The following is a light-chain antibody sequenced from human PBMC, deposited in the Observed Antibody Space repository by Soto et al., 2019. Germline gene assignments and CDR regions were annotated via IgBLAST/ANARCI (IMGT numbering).Light chain of an antibody. V-gene: IGLV1-44*01. J-gene: IGLJ1*01. Sequence: QSVLTQPPSASGTPGQRITISCSGGSSNIGTNAVNWYQQLPGTAPKLLIYNNNQRPSGVPDRFSGSKSGTSASLAISGLQSEDVADYYCAAWEDSLNGDVFGTGTKLTVL. CDR3: AAWEDSLNGDV. CDR1: SSNIGTNA. CDR2: NNN.